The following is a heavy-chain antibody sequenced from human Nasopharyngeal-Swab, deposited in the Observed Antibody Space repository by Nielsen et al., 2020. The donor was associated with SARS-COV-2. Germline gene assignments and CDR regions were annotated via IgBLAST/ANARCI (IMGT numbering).Heavy chain of an antibody. CDR2: IYPGDSDR. V-gene: IGHV5-51*01. Sequence: GESLKISCKGSGYSFTNHWIGWVRQMPGKGLEWMGIIYPGDSDRRYSPSFQGQVTISADKSINTAYLQWSSLKASDTAMYYCARLGFLANWFDPWGQGTLVTVSS. CDR1: GYSFTNHW. J-gene: IGHJ5*02. D-gene: IGHD3-3*01. CDR3: ARLGFLANWFDP.